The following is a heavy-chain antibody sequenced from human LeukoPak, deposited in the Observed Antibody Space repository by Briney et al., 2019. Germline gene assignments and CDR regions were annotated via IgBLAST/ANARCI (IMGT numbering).Heavy chain of an antibody. CDR2: INHSGST. J-gene: IGHJ4*02. D-gene: IGHD1-26*01. CDR3: ARYASGSYFRGIDY. Sequence: PSETLSLTCAVYGGSFSGYYWSWIRQPPGKGLEWIGEINHSGSTNYNPSLKSRVTISVDTSKNQFSLRLNSVTAADTAVYYCARYASGSYFRGIDYWGQGTLVTVSS. CDR1: GGSFSGYY. V-gene: IGHV4-34*01.